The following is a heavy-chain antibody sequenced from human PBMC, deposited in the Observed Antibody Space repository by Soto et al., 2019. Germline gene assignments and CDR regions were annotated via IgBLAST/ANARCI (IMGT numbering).Heavy chain of an antibody. CDR2: ISYDGSNK. CDR3: AREDYGGNLGWFDP. J-gene: IGHJ5*02. V-gene: IGHV3-30-3*01. CDR1: GFTFSSYA. D-gene: IGHD4-17*01. Sequence: TGGSLRLSCAASGFTFSSYAMHWVRQAPGKGLEWVAVISYDGSNKYYADSVKGRFTISRDNSKDTLYLQMNSLRAEDTAVYYCAREDYGGNLGWFDPWGQGTLVTVSS.